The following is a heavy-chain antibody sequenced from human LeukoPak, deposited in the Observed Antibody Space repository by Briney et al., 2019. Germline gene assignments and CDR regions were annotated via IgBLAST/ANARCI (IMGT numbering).Heavy chain of an antibody. Sequence: SETLSLTCTVPGGSISSSSYYWGWIRQPPGKGLEWIGSINYSGSTYYNPSLKSRVTISVDTSKNQFSLKLSSVTAADTAVYYCARDHPMPKTKYCYDSSGYPNPAFDIWGQGTMVTVSS. CDR1: GGSISSSSYY. CDR2: INYSGST. V-gene: IGHV4-39*07. J-gene: IGHJ3*02. D-gene: IGHD3-22*01. CDR3: ARDHPMPKTKYCYDSSGYPNPAFDI.